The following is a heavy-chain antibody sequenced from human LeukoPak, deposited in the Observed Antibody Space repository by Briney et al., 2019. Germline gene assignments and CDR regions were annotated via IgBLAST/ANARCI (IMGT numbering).Heavy chain of an antibody. Sequence: GESLKISCQGAGYSFTTYWIGWGRQLPGKGVEWMGIIYPGDGDTRYSTSFQRQLTISADKSINTAYLQWSSLKASDTAMYYCARKYSSGWPNWGQGTLVTVSS. CDR3: ARKYSSGWPN. J-gene: IGHJ4*02. V-gene: IGHV5-51*01. D-gene: IGHD6-19*01. CDR2: IYPGDGDT. CDR1: GYSFTTYW.